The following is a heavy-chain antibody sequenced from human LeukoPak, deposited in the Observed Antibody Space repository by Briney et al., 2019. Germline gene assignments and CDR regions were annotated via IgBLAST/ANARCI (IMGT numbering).Heavy chain of an antibody. D-gene: IGHD6-13*01. CDR1: GFTLSTYI. CDR3: AEHTSNWYHFEY. Sequence: GGSLRLSCAASGFTLSTYILNWVRQAPGRGLEWVSSISSSSLYIYYVDSVKGRFTISRDNSKNTLYLQMNSLRAEDSAVYYCAEHTSNWYHFEYWGQGTLVTVSS. J-gene: IGHJ4*02. CDR2: ISSSSLYI. V-gene: IGHV3-21*01.